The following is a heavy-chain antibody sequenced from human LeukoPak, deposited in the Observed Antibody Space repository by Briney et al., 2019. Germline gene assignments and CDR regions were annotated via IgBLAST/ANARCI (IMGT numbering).Heavy chain of an antibody. Sequence: GASVKVSCKASGYTFTSYGISWVRQAPGQGLEWMGWISAFNGNANYAQKLQGRVTMTTDTSTRTAYMELRSLSSDDTAIYYCARKLSYYDNSGSYDYWGQGTLVTVSS. CDR3: ARKLSYYDNSGSYDY. CDR1: GYTFTSYG. D-gene: IGHD3-22*01. J-gene: IGHJ4*02. V-gene: IGHV1-18*01. CDR2: ISAFNGNA.